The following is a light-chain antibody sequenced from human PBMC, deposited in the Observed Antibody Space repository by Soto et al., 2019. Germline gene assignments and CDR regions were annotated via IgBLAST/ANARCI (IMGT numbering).Light chain of an antibody. CDR3: QQPYT. Sequence: EIVLTQSPATLSLSPGERATLSCRASQSVSSYLAWYQQKPGQAPRLLIYDASSRATGIPARFSGSGSVTAFTLTISSLEPEDFAVYYCQQPYTFGQAAKLDIK. J-gene: IGKJ2*01. V-gene: IGKV3-11*01. CDR1: QSVSSY. CDR2: DAS.